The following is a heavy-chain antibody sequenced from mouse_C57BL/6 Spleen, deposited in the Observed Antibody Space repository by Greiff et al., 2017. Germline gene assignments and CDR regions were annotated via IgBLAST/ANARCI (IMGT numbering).Heavy chain of an antibody. Sequence: EVKLQESGPGLVKPSQSLSLTCSVTGYSITSGYYWNWIRQFPGNKLEWMGYISYDGSNNYNPSLKNRISITRDTSKNQFFLKLNSVTTEDTATYYCAIITTGLYAMDYWGQGTSVTVSS. D-gene: IGHD1-1*01. V-gene: IGHV3-6*01. CDR1: GYSITSGYY. CDR3: AIITTGLYAMDY. J-gene: IGHJ4*01. CDR2: ISYDGSN.